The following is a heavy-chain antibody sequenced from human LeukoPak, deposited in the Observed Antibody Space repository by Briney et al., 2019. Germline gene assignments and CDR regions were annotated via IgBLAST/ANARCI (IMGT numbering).Heavy chain of an antibody. CDR2: IWYDGSNK. CDR1: GFTFSSYG. Sequence: GGSLRLSCAASGFTFSSYGMHWVRQAPGKGLEWVAVIWYDGSNKYYAGSVKGRFTISRDNSKNTLYLQMNSLRAEDTAVYYCASMATATTVTTVDYWGQGTLVTVSS. D-gene: IGHD4-17*01. V-gene: IGHV3-33*01. CDR3: ASMATATTVTTVDY. J-gene: IGHJ4*02.